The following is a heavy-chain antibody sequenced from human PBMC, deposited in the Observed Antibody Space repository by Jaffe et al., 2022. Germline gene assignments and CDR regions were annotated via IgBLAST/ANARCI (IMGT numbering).Heavy chain of an antibody. J-gene: IGHJ4*02. CDR2: IYHSGST. V-gene: IGHV4-38-2*01. D-gene: IGHD3-10*01. CDR1: GYSISSGYY. Sequence: QVQLQESGPGLVKPSETLSLTCAVSGYSISSGYYWGWIRQPPGKGLEWIGSIYHSGSTYYNPSLKSRVTISVDTSKNQFSLKLSSVTAADTAVYYCARQEQGLLWFGELLDYWGQGTLVTVSS. CDR3: ARQEQGLLWFGELLDY.